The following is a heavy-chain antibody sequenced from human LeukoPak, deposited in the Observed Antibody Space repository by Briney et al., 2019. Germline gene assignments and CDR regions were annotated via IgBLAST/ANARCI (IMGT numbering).Heavy chain of an antibody. D-gene: IGHD2-2*01. CDR3: ARVRVRPAGYDY. CDR1: GGSFSGYY. Sequence: SETLSLTCAVYGGSFSGYYRSWIRQPPGKGLEWIGEINHSGSTNYNPSLKSRVTISVDTSKNQFSLKLSSVTAADTAVYYCARVRVRPAGYDYWGQGTLVTVSS. V-gene: IGHV4-34*01. CDR2: INHSGST. J-gene: IGHJ4*02.